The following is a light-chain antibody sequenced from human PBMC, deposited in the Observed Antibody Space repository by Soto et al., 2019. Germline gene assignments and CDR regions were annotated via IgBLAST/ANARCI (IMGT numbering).Light chain of an antibody. CDR1: ESIISDY. Sequence: ELVLTQSPGTLSLSPGETATLACRASESIISDYSAWYQHKPGQSPRLLIYATSKRATGIPDRFSGIGSETDFTLTISRLEPDDFALYYCQQFGRSPLFGQGTRLEIK. V-gene: IGKV3-20*01. J-gene: IGKJ5*01. CDR2: ATS. CDR3: QQFGRSPL.